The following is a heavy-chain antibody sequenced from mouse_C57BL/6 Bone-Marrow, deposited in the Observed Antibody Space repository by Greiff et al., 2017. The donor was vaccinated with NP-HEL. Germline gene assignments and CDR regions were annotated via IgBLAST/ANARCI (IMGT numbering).Heavy chain of an antibody. D-gene: IGHD1-1*01. Sequence: QVHVKQPGTELVKPGASVKLSCKASGYTFTSYWMHWVKQRPGQGLEWIGNINPSNGGTNYNEKFKSKATLTVDKSSSTAYMQLSSLTSEDSAVYYCAITVVATRDWYFDVWGTGTTVTVSS. CDR2: INPSNGGT. CDR3: AITVVATRDWYFDV. J-gene: IGHJ1*03. CDR1: GYTFTSYW. V-gene: IGHV1-53*01.